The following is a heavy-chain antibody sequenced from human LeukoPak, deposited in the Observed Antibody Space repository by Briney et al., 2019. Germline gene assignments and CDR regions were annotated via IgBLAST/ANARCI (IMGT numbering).Heavy chain of an antibody. J-gene: IGHJ4*02. CDR3: ARQPISGWDFDH. CDR2: ISHSGNT. V-gene: IGHV4-59*08. Sequence: SETLSLTCTVSGVSISGHYWSWIRLPPGKGLEWIGYISHSGNTKYSPPLKSRVTISLDTSKNQFSLTVNSVTAADTAVYYCARQPISGWDFDHWGQGTLVTVSS. CDR1: GVSISGHY. D-gene: IGHD6-19*01.